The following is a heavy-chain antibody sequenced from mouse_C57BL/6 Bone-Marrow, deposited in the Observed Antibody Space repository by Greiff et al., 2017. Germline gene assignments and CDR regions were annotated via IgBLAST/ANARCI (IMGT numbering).Heavy chain of an antibody. CDR2: INPSSGYT. CDR3: ASLWYFDV. J-gene: IGHJ1*03. CDR1: GYTFTSYW. Sequence: QVQLQQSGAELAKPGASVKLSCKASGYTFTSYWMHWVKQRPGQGPEWIGYINPSSGYTKYNQKFKDKATLTADKSSSTAYMQLSSLTYEVSAVHYCASLWYFDVWGTGTTVTVSS. V-gene: IGHV1-7*01.